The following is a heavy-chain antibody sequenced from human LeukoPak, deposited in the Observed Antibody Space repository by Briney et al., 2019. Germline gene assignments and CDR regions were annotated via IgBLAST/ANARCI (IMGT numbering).Heavy chain of an antibody. V-gene: IGHV4-31*03. J-gene: IGHJ4*02. CDR2: IYYSGSS. CDR3: ASQAATTEEPFDF. D-gene: IGHD6-25*01. CDR1: GVSISSGGYY. Sequence: PSETLSLTCTVSGVSISSGGYYWSWVRQHPGKGLEWIGYIYYSGSSYYNPSLKSRIAISVDTSKNQFSLELSSVTAADTAVYYCASQAATTEEPFDFWGQGTLVIVSS.